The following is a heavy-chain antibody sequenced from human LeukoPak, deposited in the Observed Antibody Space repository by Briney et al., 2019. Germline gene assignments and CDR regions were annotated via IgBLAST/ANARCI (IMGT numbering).Heavy chain of an antibody. J-gene: IGHJ4*02. CDR3: ARAVGYGGNSAAD. V-gene: IGHV3-21*01. CDR2: ISSSSSYI. D-gene: IGHD4-23*01. Sequence: PGGSLRLSWAASGFTFSSYSMNWVRQAPGKGLEWVSSISSSSSYIYYADSVKGRFTISRDNAKNSLYLQMNSLRAEDTAVYYCARAVGYGGNSAADWGQGTLVTVSS. CDR1: GFTFSSYS.